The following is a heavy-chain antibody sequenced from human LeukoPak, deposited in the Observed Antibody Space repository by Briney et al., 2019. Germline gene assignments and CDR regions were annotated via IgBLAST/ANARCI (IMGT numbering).Heavy chain of an antibody. J-gene: IGHJ4*02. CDR1: GFTFSSYA. V-gene: IGHV3-23*01. CDR3: AKDFSGYDAGYFDY. CDR2: ISGSGGST. D-gene: IGHD5-12*01. Sequence: GGSLRLSCAASGFTFSSYAMSWVRQAPGKGLEWVSAISGSGGSTYYADSVKGRFTISRDNSKNTPYLQMNSLRAEDTAVYYCAKDFSGYDAGYFDYWGQGTLVTVSS.